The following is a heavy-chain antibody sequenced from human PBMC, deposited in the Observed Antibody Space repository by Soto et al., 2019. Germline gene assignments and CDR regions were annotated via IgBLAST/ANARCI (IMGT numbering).Heavy chain of an antibody. Sequence: QVQLVQSGVEVKKPGSSVRVSCKASGDTFKNSVISWVRQAPGQGLEWMGGTIPLFGTTDYAQKLQGRLTITADESTNTAYMEVSRLTSEDTAVYYCVAELDFGKLSVVWGQGTTVIVSS. J-gene: IGHJ6*02. V-gene: IGHV1-69*19. CDR2: TIPLFGTT. D-gene: IGHD3-10*01. CDR3: VAELDFGKLSVV. CDR1: GDTFKNSV.